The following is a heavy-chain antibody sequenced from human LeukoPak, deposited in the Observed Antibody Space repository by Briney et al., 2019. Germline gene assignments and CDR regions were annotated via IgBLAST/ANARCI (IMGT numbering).Heavy chain of an antibody. CDR1: GFTFSSYG. Sequence: PGGSLRLSCAASGFTFSSYGMSWVRQAPGKGLEWVSAISGSGGSTYYADSVKGRFTISRDNSKNTLYLQMNSLRAEDTAVYYCARATTVTTYLDYWGQGTLVTVSS. D-gene: IGHD4-17*01. J-gene: IGHJ4*02. V-gene: IGHV3-23*01. CDR2: ISGSGGST. CDR3: ARATTVTTYLDY.